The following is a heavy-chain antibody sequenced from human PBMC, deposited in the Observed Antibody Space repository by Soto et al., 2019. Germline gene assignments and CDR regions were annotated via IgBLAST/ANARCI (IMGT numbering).Heavy chain of an antibody. CDR2: ISYDGSNK. V-gene: IGHV3-30-3*01. Sequence: GGSLRLSCAASGFTFSSYAMHWVRQAPGKGLEWVAVISYDGSNKYYADSVKGRFTISRDNSKNTLYLQMNSLRAEDTAVYYCARDPQWLVRGMDVWGQGTTVTVSS. J-gene: IGHJ6*02. D-gene: IGHD6-19*01. CDR3: ARDPQWLVRGMDV. CDR1: GFTFSSYA.